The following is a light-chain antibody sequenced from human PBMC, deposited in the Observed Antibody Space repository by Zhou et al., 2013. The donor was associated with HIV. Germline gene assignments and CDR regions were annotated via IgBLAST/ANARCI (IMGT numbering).Light chain of an antibody. Sequence: DIQMTQSPSTLSASVGDRVTLTCRASESISGWLAWYQQKPGKAPKLLIYKAVSLQSGVPSRFSGSGSGTEFTLTISSLQPEDFATYYCLQHNSYPWTFGQGTKVEIK. CDR1: ESISGW. J-gene: IGKJ1*01. CDR3: LQHNSYPWT. CDR2: KAV. V-gene: IGKV1-5*03.